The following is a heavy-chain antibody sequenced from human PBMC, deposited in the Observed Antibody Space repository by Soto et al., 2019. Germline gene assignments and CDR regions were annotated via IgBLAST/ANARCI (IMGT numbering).Heavy chain of an antibody. D-gene: IGHD3-10*01. J-gene: IGHJ6*02. V-gene: IGHV4-59*01. CDR1: GGSISTFH. CDR3: AREGGNGSGSYVYYYGMDV. CDR2: VSYSGSA. Sequence: SETLSLTCTVTGGSISTFHWNWVRQPPGKGLEWIGFVSYSGSANYNPSLKSRVTISVDTSKNQFSLKLSSVTAADTAVYYCAREGGNGSGSYVYYYGMDVWGQGTTVTVSS.